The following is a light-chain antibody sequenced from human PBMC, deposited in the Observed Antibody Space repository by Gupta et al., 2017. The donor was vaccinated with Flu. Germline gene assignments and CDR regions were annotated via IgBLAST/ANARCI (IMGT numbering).Light chain of an antibody. CDR1: QDISSW. V-gene: IGKV1-12*01. CDR2: GAS. J-gene: IGKJ4*01. Sequence: DIQMTQYPSSVSASVGDRVTITCRASQDISSWIAWYQKKPGKAPKFLIYGASSLESGLPSRFSGGGSGTDYTLTISSLQPEDFATYYWLQANSFPLTFGGGTRVEIK. CDR3: LQANSFPLT.